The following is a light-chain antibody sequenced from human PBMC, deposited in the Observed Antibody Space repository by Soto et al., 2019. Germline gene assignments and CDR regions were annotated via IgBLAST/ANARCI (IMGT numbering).Light chain of an antibody. V-gene: IGKV2-28*01. J-gene: IGKJ5*01. CDR1: QSLLNSNGYKY. CDR2: LGS. Sequence: DIVMTQSPLSLPVTPGEPASISCRSSQSLLNSNGYKYLDWYLQKPGQSPQLLIYLGSNRASGVTDRFSGSGSGTDFTLKISRVETEDVGVYYCMQALQTPLTFGQGTRLEI. CDR3: MQALQTPLT.